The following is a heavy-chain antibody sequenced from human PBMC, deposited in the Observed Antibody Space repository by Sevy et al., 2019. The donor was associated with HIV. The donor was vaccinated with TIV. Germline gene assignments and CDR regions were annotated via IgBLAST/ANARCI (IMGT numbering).Heavy chain of an antibody. D-gene: IGHD5-18*01. CDR3: AKNRADTAMAYYYYYGMDV. CDR1: GFTFSSYG. J-gene: IGHJ6*02. CDR2: ISYDGTIK. Sequence: GGSLRLSCAASGFTFSSYGMHWVRQAPGKGLEWVAVISYDGTIKYYVDSVKGRFTFSRDNSKNTLYLQMNSLRAEDTAVYYCAKNRADTAMAYYYYYGMDVWGQGTTVTVSS. V-gene: IGHV3-30*18.